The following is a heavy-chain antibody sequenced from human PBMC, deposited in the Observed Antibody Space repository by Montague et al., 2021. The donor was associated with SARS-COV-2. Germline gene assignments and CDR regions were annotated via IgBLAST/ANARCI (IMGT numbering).Heavy chain of an antibody. J-gene: IGHJ3*01. CDR1: GGSINSGNYY. CDR2: IHYSGSA. Sequence: TLSLTCTVSGGSINSGNYYWSWIRQHPGKGLEWIGYIHYSGSAYYXPSLRSRLTISMDTSKKQLSLTVNSVTAADTAVYYCARGSGSLDPPDLWGQGTLVTVSS. D-gene: IGHD6-19*01. CDR3: ARGSGSLDPPDL. V-gene: IGHV4-31*03.